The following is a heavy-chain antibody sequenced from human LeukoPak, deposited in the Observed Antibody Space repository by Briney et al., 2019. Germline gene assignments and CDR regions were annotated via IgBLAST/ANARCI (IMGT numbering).Heavy chain of an antibody. J-gene: IGHJ3*02. D-gene: IGHD3-10*01. Sequence: GASVKVSCKASGYTFTSYDINWVRQATGQGLEWMGWMNPNSGNTGYAQKFQGRVTMTRNTSISTAYMELSSLRSEDTAVYYCAREDALWSGELLFDAFDIWGQGTMVTVSS. CDR2: MNPNSGNT. CDR1: GYTFTSYD. CDR3: AREDALWSGELLFDAFDI. V-gene: IGHV1-8*01.